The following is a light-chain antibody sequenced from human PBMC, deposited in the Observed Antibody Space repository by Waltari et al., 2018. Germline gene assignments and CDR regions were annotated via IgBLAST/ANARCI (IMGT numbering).Light chain of an antibody. CDR2: DGT. Sequence: QSVLTQPRSVSRSPGQSVTISCTRTISYVGGYHLVTWYQQYPGKAPKRILYDGTKRPSGVPDRFSGSKSGNTASLTISGLQADDEADYYCCSYAGRYKLIFGGGSTLTVL. V-gene: IGLV2-11*01. CDR3: CSYAGRYKLI. J-gene: IGLJ2*01. CDR1: ISYVGGYHL.